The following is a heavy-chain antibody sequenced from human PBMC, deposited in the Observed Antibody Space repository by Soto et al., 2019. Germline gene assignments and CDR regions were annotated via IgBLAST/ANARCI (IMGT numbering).Heavy chain of an antibody. Sequence: SVKVSCKASGGTFSSYAISWVRQAPGQGLEWMGGIIPIFGTANYAQKFQGRVTITADESTSTAYMELSSLRSEDTAVYYCARRPPGYCSGGRCYSRWFDPWGQGTLVTVSS. CDR1: GGTFSSYA. J-gene: IGHJ5*02. D-gene: IGHD2-15*01. V-gene: IGHV1-69*13. CDR2: IIPIFGTA. CDR3: ARRPPGYCSGGRCYSRWFDP.